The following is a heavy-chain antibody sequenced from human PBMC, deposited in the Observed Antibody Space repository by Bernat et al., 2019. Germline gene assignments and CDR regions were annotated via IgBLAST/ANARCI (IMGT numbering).Heavy chain of an antibody. Sequence: QVQLQQWGAGLLKPSETLSLTCAVYGGSFSGYYWSWIRQPPGKGLEWIGEINHSGSTNYNPSLKSRVTISVDTSKNQFSLKLSSVTAADTAVYYCARGDVVASDAFDTWGQGTMVTVSS. D-gene: IGHD2-15*01. V-gene: IGHV4-34*01. J-gene: IGHJ3*02. CDR2: INHSGST. CDR3: ARGDVVASDAFDT. CDR1: GGSFSGYY.